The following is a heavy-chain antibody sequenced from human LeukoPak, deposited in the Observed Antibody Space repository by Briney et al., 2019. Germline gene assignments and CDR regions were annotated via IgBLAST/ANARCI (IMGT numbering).Heavy chain of an antibody. CDR2: IYPGDSDT. CDR3: ARVLRIAAPPDP. CDR1: GSSFTSYW. D-gene: IGHD6-13*01. Sequence: PGESLQISCQGSGSSFTSYWIGWVRQVPGKGLEWMGIIYPGDSDTRYSPSFQGQVTISADKSISTAYLQWSSLKASDTAMYYCARVLRIAAPPDPWGQGTLVTVSS. J-gene: IGHJ5*02. V-gene: IGHV5-51*01.